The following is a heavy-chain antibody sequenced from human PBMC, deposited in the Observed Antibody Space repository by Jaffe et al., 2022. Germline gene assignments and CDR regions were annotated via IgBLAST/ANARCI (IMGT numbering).Heavy chain of an antibody. CDR3: ARDYTATLDAEYFQH. D-gene: IGHD5-12*01. V-gene: IGHV1-2*06. CDR2: INPNSGGT. Sequence: QVQLVQSGAEVKKPGASVKVSCKASGYTFTGYYMHWVRQAPGQGLEWMGRINPNSGGTNYAQKFQGRVTMTRDTSISTAYMELSRLRSDDTAVYYCARDYTATLDAEYFQHWGQGTLVTVSS. CDR1: GYTFTGYY. J-gene: IGHJ1*01.